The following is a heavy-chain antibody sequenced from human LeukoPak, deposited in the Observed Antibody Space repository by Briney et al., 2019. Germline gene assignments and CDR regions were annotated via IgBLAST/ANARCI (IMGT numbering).Heavy chain of an antibody. CDR1: GGSINGYY. D-gene: IGHD3-10*01. CDR3: ARSDGYGLVGI. CDR2: IYTSGTT. Sequence: SETLSLTCTVSGGSINGYYWSWIRQPAGKGLEWIGRIYTSGTTNYNPSLKSRVTMSVDTSKNQFSLKLSSVTAADTAVYYCARSDGYGLVGIWGQGTMVTVSS. V-gene: IGHV4-4*07. J-gene: IGHJ3*02.